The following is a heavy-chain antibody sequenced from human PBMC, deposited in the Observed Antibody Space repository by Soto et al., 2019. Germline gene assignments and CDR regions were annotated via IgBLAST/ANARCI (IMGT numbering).Heavy chain of an antibody. J-gene: IGHJ4*02. CDR2: ITADGGTS. D-gene: IGHD3-10*01. CDR1: GLDFSRHD. Sequence: VQLEESGGGLVQPGGSLRLSCAASGLDFSRHDMSWVRQGPGEGLEWVAGITADGGTSYYVDSVKGRFSVSRDNVLNTLHLQMNSLGVEDTAVYFCAAENYPGSTLFYWGQGVQVTVSS. V-gene: IGHV3-23*04. CDR3: AAENYPGSTLFY.